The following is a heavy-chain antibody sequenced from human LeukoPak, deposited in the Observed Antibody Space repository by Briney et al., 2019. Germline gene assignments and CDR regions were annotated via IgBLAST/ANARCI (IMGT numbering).Heavy chain of an antibody. CDR1: GFTFRTYS. CDR2: ISGSGGST. Sequence: GGSLRLSCAASGFTFRTYSMNWVRQAPGKGLEWVSAISGSGGSTYYADSVKGRFTISRDNSKNTLYLQMNSLRAEDTAVYYCAKRLTGYFLSYYFDYWGQGTLVTVSS. V-gene: IGHV3-23*01. J-gene: IGHJ4*02. CDR3: AKRLTGYFLSYYFDY. D-gene: IGHD3-9*01.